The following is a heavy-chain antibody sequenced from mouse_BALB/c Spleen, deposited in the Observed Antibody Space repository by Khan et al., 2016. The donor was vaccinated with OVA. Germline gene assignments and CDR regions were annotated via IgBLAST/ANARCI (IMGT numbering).Heavy chain of an antibody. CDR3: ARNRNGYFDY. D-gene: IGHD1-1*02. V-gene: IGHV2-2*02. J-gene: IGHJ2*01. CDR1: GFSLTSYG. Sequence: QVQLQQPGPGLVQPSQSLSITCTVSGFSLTSYGVHWVRQSPGKGLEWLGMIWSSGSTDYNATFISRLSISKDNSKSQVFFKMNSLQANDTAIYYCARNRNGYFDYWGQGTTLTVSS. CDR2: IWSSGST.